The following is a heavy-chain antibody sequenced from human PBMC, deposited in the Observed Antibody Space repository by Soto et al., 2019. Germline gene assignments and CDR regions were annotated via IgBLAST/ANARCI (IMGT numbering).Heavy chain of an antibody. CDR3: ARDWGGDAGLYWYFDF. CDR1: GFTVSTNY. CDR2: VYSAGTT. V-gene: IGHV3-53*01. D-gene: IGHD3-10*01. Sequence: EVQLVESGGGLIQPGGSLRLSCAVSGFTVSTNYMSWVRQAPGKGLEWLSVVYSAGTTHYADSVKCRFTISRDNSKNTGYIQMNSLRAEDTAVYYCARDWGGDAGLYWYFDFWGRGTLVTVSS. J-gene: IGHJ2*01.